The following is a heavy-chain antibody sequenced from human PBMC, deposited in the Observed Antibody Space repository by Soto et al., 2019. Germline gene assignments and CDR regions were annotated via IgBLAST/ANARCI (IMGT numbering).Heavy chain of an antibody. CDR1: GFSFSDYS. Sequence: EAQLMESGGGLVKPGGSLRLSCAASGFSFSDYSMAWVRQAPGKGLEWVSSITGSSEYIFYADSVQGRFTISRDNARNSLYLQMNSLRDEDTAVYYCGSQNRPGKYWGQGTLVTVSS. V-gene: IGHV3-21*02. J-gene: IGHJ4*02. CDR2: ITGSSEYI. CDR3: GSQNRPGKY.